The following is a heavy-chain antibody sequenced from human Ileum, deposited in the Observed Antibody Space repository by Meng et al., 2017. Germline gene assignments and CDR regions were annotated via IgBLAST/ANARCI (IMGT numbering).Heavy chain of an antibody. CDR2: INHSGST. D-gene: IGHD3-16*01. Sequence: VLLQLWGAGLLKPSEPLALTCAGYGGSFSGYYWSGIRQPPGKGLEWIWEINHSGSTNYNPSLKSRVTISVDTSKNQFSLKLSSVTAADTAVYYCARGGGRYGPDFDYWGQGTLVTVSS. J-gene: IGHJ4*02. CDR1: GGSFSGYY. CDR3: ARGGGRYGPDFDY. V-gene: IGHV4-34*01.